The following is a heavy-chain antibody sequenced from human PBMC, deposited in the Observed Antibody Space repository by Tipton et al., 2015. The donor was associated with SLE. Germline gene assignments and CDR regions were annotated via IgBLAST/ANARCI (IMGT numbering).Heavy chain of an antibody. CDR3: AKAPPDDFWSGYRSPYYFDY. CDR2: MYYSGST. D-gene: IGHD3-3*01. Sequence: TLSLTCAVYGGSFSGYYWSWIRQPPGKGLEWIGSMYYSGSTYYNPSLKSRVTISVDTSKNQFSLKLSSVTAADTAVYYCAKAPPDDFWSGYRSPYYFDYWGQGTLVTVSS. J-gene: IGHJ4*02. V-gene: IGHV4-34*01. CDR1: GGSFSGYY.